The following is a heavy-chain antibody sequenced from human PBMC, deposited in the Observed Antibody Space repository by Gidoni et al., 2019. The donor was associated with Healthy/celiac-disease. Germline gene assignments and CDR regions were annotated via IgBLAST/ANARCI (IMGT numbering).Heavy chain of an antibody. CDR3: AKDRGWLLRIFDY. Sequence: QVQLVESGGGVVQPGRSLRLSCAASGFTFSSYGMHWVRQAPGKGLEWVAVISYDGSNKYYADSVKGRFTISRDNSKNTLYLQMNSLRAEDTAVYYCAKDRGWLLRIFDYWGQGTLVTVSS. J-gene: IGHJ4*02. CDR2: ISYDGSNK. V-gene: IGHV3-30*18. D-gene: IGHD3-22*01. CDR1: GFTFSSYG.